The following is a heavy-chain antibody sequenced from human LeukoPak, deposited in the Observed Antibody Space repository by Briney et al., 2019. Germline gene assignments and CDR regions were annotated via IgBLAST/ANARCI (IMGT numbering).Heavy chain of an antibody. V-gene: IGHV1-69*13. D-gene: IGHD3-10*01. CDR3: ARGSGRPPYYYYYMDV. J-gene: IGHJ6*03. Sequence: SVKVSCKASGGTFSSYAISWVRQAPGQGLEWMGGIIPIFGTANYAQKFQGRVTITADESTSTAYMELSSLRSEDTAVYYCARGSGRPPYYYYYMDVWGKGTTVTVSS. CDR2: IIPIFGTA. CDR1: GGTFSSYA.